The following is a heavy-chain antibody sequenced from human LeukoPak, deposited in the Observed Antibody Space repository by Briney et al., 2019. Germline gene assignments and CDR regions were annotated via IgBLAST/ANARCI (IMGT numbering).Heavy chain of an antibody. D-gene: IGHD2-2*01. CDR3: ARGLQYQLLKALGYYYMDV. V-gene: IGHV1-69*05. CDR1: GGSFSSHP. Sequence: SVKVACKASGGSFSSHPIAWVRQAPGQGPEWMGGIIPISGTANYAQKFQGRVTITTDESTSTAYMELSSLTSDDTAVYYCARGLQYQLLKALGYYYMDVWGEGTTVTVSS. CDR2: IIPISGTA. J-gene: IGHJ6*03.